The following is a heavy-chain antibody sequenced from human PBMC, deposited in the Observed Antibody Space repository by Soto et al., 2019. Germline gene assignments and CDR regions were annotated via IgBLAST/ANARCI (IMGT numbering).Heavy chain of an antibody. J-gene: IGHJ4*02. CDR3: THYDTSGYYLYYFDY. CDR2: IKSKADGGTT. V-gene: IGHV3-15*01. Sequence: GGSLRLSCAASGFTLSNAWMSWVRQAPGKGLEWVGRIKSKADGGTTDYAAPVKGRFTISRDDSENTLYLQMNGLKTEDTAVYYCTHYDTSGYYLYYFDYWGQGTLVTVSS. D-gene: IGHD3-22*01. CDR1: GFTLSNAW.